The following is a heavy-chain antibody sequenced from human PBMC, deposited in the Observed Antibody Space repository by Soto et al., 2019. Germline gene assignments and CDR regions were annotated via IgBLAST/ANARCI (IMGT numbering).Heavy chain of an antibody. V-gene: IGHV4-34*01. Sequence: QVQLQQWGAGPLRPLETLSLTCGVSGGSFSGYYWAWIRQSPGKGLEWIGEINDRGSINYNPSLKSRFSISVDTSKNHYSLNLRSVTAAGTAVYYCARESHDILTGPPWVWYFDLWGRGTLVTVSS. D-gene: IGHD3-9*01. J-gene: IGHJ2*01. CDR2: INDRGSI. CDR3: ARESHDILTGPPWVWYFDL. CDR1: GGSFSGYY.